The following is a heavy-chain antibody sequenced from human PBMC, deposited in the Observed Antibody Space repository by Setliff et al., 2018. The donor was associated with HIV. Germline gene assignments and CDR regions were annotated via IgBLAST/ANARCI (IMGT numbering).Heavy chain of an antibody. CDR2: VFHSGSA. Sequence: TLSLTCAVSGGPLNSRNCWSWVRQPPGKGLEWIGEVFHSGSANSNASLRSRVMISVDTSKNQFSLKPSAVTAADTAVYYCARDHVFGSRTGFDPWGPGILVTVSS. CDR3: ARDHVFGSRTGFDP. J-gene: IGHJ5*02. V-gene: IGHV4-4*02. D-gene: IGHD3-10*01. CDR1: GGPLNSRNC.